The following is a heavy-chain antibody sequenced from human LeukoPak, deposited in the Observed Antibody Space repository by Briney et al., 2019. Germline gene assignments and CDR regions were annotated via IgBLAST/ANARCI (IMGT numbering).Heavy chain of an antibody. CDR1: GYTFTDYY. CDR3: ATVAPAGTVGY. D-gene: IGHD6-13*01. J-gene: IGHJ4*02. V-gene: IGHV1-2*02. Sequence: ASVKVSFKASGYTFTDYYMHWVRQAPGQGLEWMGWINPNSGGTKYAQKFQGRVTMTRDTSIITAYMELSRLGSDDTAVYYCATVAPAGTVGYWGQGTLVTVSS. CDR2: INPNSGGT.